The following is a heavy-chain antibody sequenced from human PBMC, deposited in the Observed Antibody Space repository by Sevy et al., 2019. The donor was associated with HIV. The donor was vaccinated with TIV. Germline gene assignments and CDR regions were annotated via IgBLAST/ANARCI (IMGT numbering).Heavy chain of an antibody. CDR1: GFTFNSYP. CDR3: ARGPYSSSSGIDGYYFDS. J-gene: IGHJ5*01. CDR2: ISYDGNTK. D-gene: IGHD6-6*01. Sequence: GGSLRLSCVASGFTFNSYPIHWVRQAPGRGLEWVALISYDGNTKKYAESVKGRCTMSRDNSKNTLYLEMHNLKPEDTAFYYCARGPYSSSSGIDGYYFDSWGQGTLVTVSS. V-gene: IGHV3-30-3*01.